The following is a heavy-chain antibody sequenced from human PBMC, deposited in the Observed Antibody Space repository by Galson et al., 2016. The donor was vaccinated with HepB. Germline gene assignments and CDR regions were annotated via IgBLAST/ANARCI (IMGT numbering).Heavy chain of an antibody. J-gene: IGHJ6*02. CDR2: TYYRSKWYN. D-gene: IGHD5-24*01. CDR3: ARDNPRWMATIGSAYYYYGLDG. CDR1: GDSVSSNTAA. V-gene: IGHV6-1*01. Sequence: CAISGDSVSSNTAAWNWIRQSPSRGLEWLGRTYYRSKWYNEYAISVKSRISINPETSKNQFSLQLNTVTPEDTAVYYCARDNPRWMATIGSAYYYYGLDGSGQGTTVTVSS.